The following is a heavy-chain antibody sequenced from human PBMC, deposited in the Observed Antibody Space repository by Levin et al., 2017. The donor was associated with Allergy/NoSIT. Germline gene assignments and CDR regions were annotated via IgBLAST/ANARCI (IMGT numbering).Heavy chain of an antibody. CDR1: GYSFTSYW. D-gene: IGHD1-1*01. V-gene: IGHV5-51*01. CDR2: IYPGDSDT. CDR3: ARRGTRDYYYYMDV. Sequence: LGESLKVSCQGSGYSFTSYWIGWVRQMPGKGLEWMGIIYPGDSDTRYSPSFQGQVTISADKSISTAYLQWSSLKASDTAIYYCARRGTRDYYYYMDVWGKGTTVTVSS. J-gene: IGHJ6*03.